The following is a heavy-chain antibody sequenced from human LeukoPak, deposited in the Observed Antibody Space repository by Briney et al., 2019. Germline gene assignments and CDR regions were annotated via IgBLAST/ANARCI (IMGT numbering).Heavy chain of an antibody. CDR3: VQNIPGAVEH. V-gene: IGHV4-39*01. D-gene: IGHD1-20*01. CDR1: GGSISSGSYY. J-gene: IGHJ1*01. CDR2: FYYTGST. Sequence: PSETLSLTCTVSGGSISSGSYYWGWIRQPPGKGLEWIGSFYYTGSTYYNPSLKSRVTISLDTSKSQFSLRLSSVTAADAAVYYCVQNIPGAVEHWGQGTLVTVSS.